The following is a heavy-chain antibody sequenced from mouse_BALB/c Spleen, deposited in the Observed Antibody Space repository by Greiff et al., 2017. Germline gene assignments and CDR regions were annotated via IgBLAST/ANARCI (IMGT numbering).Heavy chain of an antibody. V-gene: IGHV5-6-3*01. CDR2: INSNGGST. CDR1: GFTFSSYG. J-gene: IGHJ3*01. D-gene: IGHD3-3*01. Sequence: DVKLVESGGGLVQPGGSLKLSCAASGFTFSSYGMSWVRQTPDKRLELVATINSNGGSTYYPDSVKGRFTISRDNAKNTLYLQMSSLKSEDTAMYYCARGGTPSAYWGQGTLVTVSA. CDR3: ARGGTPSAY.